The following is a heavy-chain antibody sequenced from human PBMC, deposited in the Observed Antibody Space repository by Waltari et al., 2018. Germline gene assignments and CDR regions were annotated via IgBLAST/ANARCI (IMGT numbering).Heavy chain of an antibody. V-gene: IGHV4-39*01. J-gene: IGHJ6*03. CDR1: GGSISPNNSS. Sequence: QLQLQESGPGLVKSSETLSLICSVPGGSISPNNSSWGWTRQTPGKGLEWIGSVHYTGNPYYNPPLKHRVTISVDSSKNEFSLRLRSVTASDTAVYYCARLFNHYIDVWGRGTAVTVSS. CDR3: ARLFNHYIDV. CDR2: VHYTGNP.